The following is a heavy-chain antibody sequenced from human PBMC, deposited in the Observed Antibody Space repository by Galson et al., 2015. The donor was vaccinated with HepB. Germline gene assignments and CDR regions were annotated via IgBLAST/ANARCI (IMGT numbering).Heavy chain of an antibody. CDR1: GGTFSSYA. CDR2: IIPILGIA. V-gene: IGHV1-69*10. J-gene: IGHJ5*02. CDR3: ARDQRAGQQPRDWFDP. Sequence: SVKVSCKASGGTFSSYAISWVRQAPGQGLEWMGGIIPILGIANYAQKFQGRVTITADKSTSTAYMELSSLRSEDTAVYYCARDQRAGQQPRDWFDPWGQGTLVTVSS. D-gene: IGHD6-13*01.